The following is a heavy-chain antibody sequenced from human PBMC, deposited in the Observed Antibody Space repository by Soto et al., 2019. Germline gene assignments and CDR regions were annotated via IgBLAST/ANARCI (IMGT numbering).Heavy chain of an antibody. Sequence: QVQLVQSGAEVRKPGSSMKVSCKASGGTFSRHAISWVRQAPGQGLEWMGGIIPIFGTANHAQKFQGRVTIIADESTSTVYMELSSLRSEDTAMYYCARSLSGWYGYWGQGTLVTVSS. V-gene: IGHV1-69*01. D-gene: IGHD6-19*01. CDR3: ARSLSGWYGY. J-gene: IGHJ4*02. CDR2: IIPIFGTA. CDR1: GGTFSRHA.